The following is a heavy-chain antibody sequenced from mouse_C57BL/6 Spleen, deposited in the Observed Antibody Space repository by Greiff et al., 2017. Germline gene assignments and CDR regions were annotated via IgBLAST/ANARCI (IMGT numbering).Heavy chain of an antibody. CDR3: ARLGPYYRNYEDD. CDR2: IDPTSGGT. J-gene: IGHJ2*01. Sequence: VKLQQPGAELVKPGASVKLSCKASGYTFTSYWMHWVKQRPGRGLEWIGRIDPTSGGTKYNEKFKSKATLTVDKPSSTAYMQLSSLTSGDSAVNYCARLGPYYRNYEDDWGQGTTLTVSS. CDR1: GYTFTSYW. V-gene: IGHV1-72*01. D-gene: IGHD2-5*01.